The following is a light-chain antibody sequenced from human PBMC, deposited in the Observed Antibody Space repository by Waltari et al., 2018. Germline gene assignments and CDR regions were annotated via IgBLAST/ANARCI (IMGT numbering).Light chain of an antibody. CDR1: SEHSAYA. Sequence: QLAVTQSPSASASLGASVKPMCTLSSEHSAYAIAGHQHQPEKGPRFLMKIDGGGGHTKGDGIPDRFSGFSSGAERYLTISSLQYEDEAAYYCQTWDPDTVVFGGGTKLTV. CDR2: IDGGGGH. V-gene: IGLV4-69*01. CDR3: QTWDPDTVV. J-gene: IGLJ2*01.